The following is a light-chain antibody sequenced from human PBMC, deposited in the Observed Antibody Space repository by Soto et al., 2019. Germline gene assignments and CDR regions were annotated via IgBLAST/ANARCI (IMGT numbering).Light chain of an antibody. V-gene: IGKV3-20*01. CDR2: AAS. CDR1: QHINRNF. CDR3: QQYNSPWT. J-gene: IGKJ1*01. Sequence: EIVLTQSPGTLSLSPGERATLSCRASQHINRNFLVWYQQKVGQAPRLLIYAASSRATGIPDRFSGSGSGTDFTLTISSLQPDDFATYYCQQYNSPWTFGQGTKVEIK.